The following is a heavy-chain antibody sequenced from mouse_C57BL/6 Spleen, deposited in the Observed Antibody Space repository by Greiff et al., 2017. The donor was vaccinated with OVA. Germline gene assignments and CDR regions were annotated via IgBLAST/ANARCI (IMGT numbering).Heavy chain of an antibody. Sequence: VQLQQPGAELVMPGASVKLSCKASGYTFTSYWMHWVKQRPGQGLEWIGEIDPSDSYTNYNQKFKGKSTLTVDKSSSTAYMQLSSLTSEDSAVYYCARSPPGTDWYFDVWGTGTTVTVSS. CDR3: ARSPPGTDWYFDV. CDR1: GYTFTSYW. D-gene: IGHD4-1*01. CDR2: IDPSDSYT. J-gene: IGHJ1*03. V-gene: IGHV1-69*01.